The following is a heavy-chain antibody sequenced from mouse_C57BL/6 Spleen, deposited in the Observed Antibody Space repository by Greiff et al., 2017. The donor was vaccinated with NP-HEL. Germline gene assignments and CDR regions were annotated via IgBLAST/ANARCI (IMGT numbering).Heavy chain of an antibody. J-gene: IGHJ4*01. Sequence: VQLQQSGPGLVAPSQSLSITCTVSGFSLTSYAISWVRQPPGKGLEWLGVIWTGGGTTYNSALKSRLSISKDNSKSQVILKMNRLQTDDTARDYCAGKLRSGAMDYWGQGTSVTVAS. CDR2: IWTGGGT. CDR1: GFSLTSYA. V-gene: IGHV2-9-1*01. CDR3: AGKLRSGAMDY. D-gene: IGHD1-1*01.